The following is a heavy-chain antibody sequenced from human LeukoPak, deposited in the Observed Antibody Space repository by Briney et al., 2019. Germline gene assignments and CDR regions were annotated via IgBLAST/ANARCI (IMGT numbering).Heavy chain of an antibody. D-gene: IGHD2-2*01. CDR2: ISAYNGNT. CDR3: ATDCSSTSCYGRAVLGY. Sequence: ASVKVSCKASGYTFTSYGISWVRQAPGQGLEWMGWISAYNGNTNYAQKLQGRVTMTTDTSTSTAYMELRSLRSDDTAVYYCATDCSSTSCYGRAVLGYWGQGTLVTVSS. CDR1: GYTFTSYG. J-gene: IGHJ4*02. V-gene: IGHV1-18*01.